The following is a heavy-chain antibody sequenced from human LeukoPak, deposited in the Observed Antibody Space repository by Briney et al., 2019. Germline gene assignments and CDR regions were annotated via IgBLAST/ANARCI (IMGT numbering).Heavy chain of an antibody. D-gene: IGHD2-21*02. Sequence: GESLKISCTGFGYSFTTYWIGWVRQMRGKGLEWIGIISPGDSDARYSPSLQGQVTISVDKSISTAYLQWSSLKASDTAMYYCARQGRIVVVTTTHDAFDIWGQGTMVTVSS. V-gene: IGHV5-51*01. CDR3: ARQGRIVVVTTTHDAFDI. CDR1: GYSFTTYW. J-gene: IGHJ3*02. CDR2: ISPGDSDA.